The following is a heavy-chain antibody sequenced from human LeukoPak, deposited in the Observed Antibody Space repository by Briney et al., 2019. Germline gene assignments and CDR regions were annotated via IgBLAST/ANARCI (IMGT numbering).Heavy chain of an antibody. CDR3: ARVGSGSYFGAFEI. J-gene: IGHJ3*02. Sequence: PSETLSLTCTVSGGSISSYYWSWIRQPAGKGLEWIGRIYTSGSTNYNPSLKSRVTMSVDTSTNQFSLKLSSVTAADTAVYYCARVGSGSYFGAFEIWGQGTMVTVSS. CDR2: IYTSGST. CDR1: GGSISSYY. V-gene: IGHV4-4*07. D-gene: IGHD1-26*01.